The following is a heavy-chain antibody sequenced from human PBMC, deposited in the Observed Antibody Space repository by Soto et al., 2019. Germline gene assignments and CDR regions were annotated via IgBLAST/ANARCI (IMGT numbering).Heavy chain of an antibody. V-gene: IGHV1-2*02. CDR3: ARAGFSGGSCYDTGGYYGMDD. Sequence: ASVKVSCKASGYTFTGYYMHWVRQAPGQGLEWMGWINPNSGGTNYAQKFQGRVTMTRDTSISTAYMELSRLRSDEKAVYYCARAGFSGGSCYDTGGYYGMDDWGQGTPVTV. CDR1: GYTFTGYY. D-gene: IGHD2-15*01. CDR2: INPNSGGT. J-gene: IGHJ6*02.